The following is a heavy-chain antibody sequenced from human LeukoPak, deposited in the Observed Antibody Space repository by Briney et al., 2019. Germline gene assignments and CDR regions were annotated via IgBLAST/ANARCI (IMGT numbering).Heavy chain of an antibody. Sequence: PSETLSLTCTVSGGSISSYYWSWIRQPPGKGLEWIAYIYYSGRTNYNPSLKSRVTISVDTSKNQFSLRLNSVTAADAAVYYCARPTTYYYYAMDVWGQGTTVTVSS. CDR1: GGSISSYY. V-gene: IGHV4-59*12. J-gene: IGHJ6*02. CDR3: ARPTTYYYYAMDV. D-gene: IGHD4-17*01. CDR2: IYYSGRT.